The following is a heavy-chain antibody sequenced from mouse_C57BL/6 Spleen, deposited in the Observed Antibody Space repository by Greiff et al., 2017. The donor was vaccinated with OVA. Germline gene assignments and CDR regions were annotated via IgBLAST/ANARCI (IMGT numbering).Heavy chain of an antibody. V-gene: IGHV5-17*01. J-gene: IGHJ2*01. D-gene: IGHD1-1*01. CDR3: ARSGTTVGDY. CDR1: GFTFSDSG. CDR2: ISSGSSTI. Sequence: EVKLVESGGGLVKPGGSLKLSCAASGFTFSDSGMHWVRQAPEKGLEWVAYISSGSSTIYYADTVKGRFTISRDNAKNTLFLQMTSLRSEDTAMYYCARSGTTVGDYWGQGTTLTVSS.